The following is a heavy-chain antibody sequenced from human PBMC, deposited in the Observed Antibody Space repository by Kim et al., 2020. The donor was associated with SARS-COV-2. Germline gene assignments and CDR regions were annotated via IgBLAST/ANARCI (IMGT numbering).Heavy chain of an antibody. J-gene: IGHJ4*02. D-gene: IGHD6-25*01. Sequence: YPGSVPGRFTISRENAKNSLYLQMNSLRAGDTAVYYCARAVSGSPGAIDYWGQGTLVTVSS. V-gene: IGHV3-13*01. CDR3: ARAVSGSPGAIDY.